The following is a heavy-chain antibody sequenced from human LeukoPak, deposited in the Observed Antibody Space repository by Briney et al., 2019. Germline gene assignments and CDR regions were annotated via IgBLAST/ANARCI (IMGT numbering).Heavy chain of an antibody. Sequence: SETLSLTCSVSGYSISSGYYWGWIRQPPGKGLEWIGSIYHSGSTYYNPSLRSRVTISVDTSKNQFSLKLSSVTAADAAVYYCARARREMVDYWGQGTLVTVSS. CDR1: GYSISSGYY. J-gene: IGHJ4*02. D-gene: IGHD5-24*01. CDR3: ARARREMVDY. V-gene: IGHV4-38-2*02. CDR2: IYHSGST.